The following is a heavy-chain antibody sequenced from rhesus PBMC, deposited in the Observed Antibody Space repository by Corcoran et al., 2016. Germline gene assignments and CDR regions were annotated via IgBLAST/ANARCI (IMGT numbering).Heavy chain of an antibody. V-gene: IGHV4-173*01. CDR2: ISWSGRQT. J-gene: IGHJ6*01. Sequence: QLQLQESGPGLVKPSETLSLTSAVSGGSMSSNYWSWNRQPPGKGLEWSGRISWSGRQTAYTPSLRSRVTIATDTSKHHFSLKLSSVTAAATAVYYSARESASYNFWSGYYGLDSWGQGVVVTVSS. CDR1: GGSMSSNY. CDR3: ARESASYNFWSGYYGLDS. D-gene: IGHD3-3*01.